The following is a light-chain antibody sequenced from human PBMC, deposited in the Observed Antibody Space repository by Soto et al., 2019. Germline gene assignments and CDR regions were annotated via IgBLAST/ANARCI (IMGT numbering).Light chain of an antibody. CDR3: QAWDSSTAYYV. V-gene: IGLV3-1*01. CDR2: QDS. CDR1: KLGDKY. J-gene: IGLJ1*01. Sequence: SYELTQPPSVSVSPGQTASITCSGDKLGDKYACWYQQKPCQSPVLVIYQDSKRPSGIPERFSGSNSGNTATLTISETQAMDETDYYCQAWDSSTAYYVFGTGTKLTVL.